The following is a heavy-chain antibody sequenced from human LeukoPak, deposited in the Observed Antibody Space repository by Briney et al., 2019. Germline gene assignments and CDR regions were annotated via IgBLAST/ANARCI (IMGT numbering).Heavy chain of an antibody. J-gene: IGHJ4*02. Sequence: GGSLRLSCVDSGFTFSSHWMSWVRQAPGKGLEWVANINQGEGEKYYVDSVKGRFTISRDNAKKSLFLQMNSLRAEDTAVYYCAKDSGPIWFGESGYYFDYWGQGTLVTVSS. CDR2: INQGEGEK. V-gene: IGHV3-7*03. CDR1: GFTFSSHW. D-gene: IGHD3-10*01. CDR3: AKDSGPIWFGESGYYFDY.